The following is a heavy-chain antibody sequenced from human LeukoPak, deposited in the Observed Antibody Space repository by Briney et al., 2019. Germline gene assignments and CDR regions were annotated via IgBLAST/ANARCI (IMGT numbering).Heavy chain of an antibody. D-gene: IGHD2-15*01. Sequence: SETLSLTCPVFVDSISSYFWSWIRQPPGKGLEWIGYFYYDGRTNYKPSLKSRVTISVDTSKNHFSLKLSSVTAADTAVYYCARAIVNGYFDHWGRGTLVTVSS. CDR2: FYYDGRT. V-gene: IGHV4-59*01. CDR3: ARAIVNGYFDH. CDR1: VDSISSYF. J-gene: IGHJ4*02.